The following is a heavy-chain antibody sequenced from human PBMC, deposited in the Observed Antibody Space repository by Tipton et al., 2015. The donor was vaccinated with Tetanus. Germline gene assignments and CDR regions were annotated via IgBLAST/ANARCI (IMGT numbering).Heavy chain of an antibody. Sequence: TLSLTCTVSGGSVRSGDYQWNWIRQPPGKRLEWLAYISYSGSTNSNYALKSRITISRDTSKNQISLKLTSVTAADTAVYYCARANYNFPKKGPFDSWGQGTLVIVSS. D-gene: IGHD3-3*01. J-gene: IGHJ4*02. CDR3: ARANYNFPKKGPFDS. CDR1: GGSVRSGDYQ. CDR2: ISYSGST. V-gene: IGHV4-61*08.